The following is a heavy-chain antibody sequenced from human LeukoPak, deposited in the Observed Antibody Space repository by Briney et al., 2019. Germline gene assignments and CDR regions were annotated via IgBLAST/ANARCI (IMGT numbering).Heavy chain of an antibody. J-gene: IGHJ4*02. V-gene: IGHV3-23*01. D-gene: IGHD5-24*01. CDR1: GFSVSSNY. CDR2: ISGSSNEA. CDR3: AKRIRDGYNTPIDY. Sequence: GGSLRLSCAASGFSVSSNYMSWVRQAPGRGLEWVSGISGSSNEAHYADSVKGRFTISSDNSKNTLYLQINSLRAEDTAVYYCAKRIRDGYNTPIDYWGQGTLVTVSS.